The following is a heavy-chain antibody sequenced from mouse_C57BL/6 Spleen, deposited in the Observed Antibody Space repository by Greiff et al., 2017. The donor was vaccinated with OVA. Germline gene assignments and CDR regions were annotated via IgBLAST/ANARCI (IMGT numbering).Heavy chain of an antibody. J-gene: IGHJ4*01. D-gene: IGHD1-1*01. CDR3: ASTVVASYYAMDY. CDR2: IHPNSGST. CDR1: GYTFTSYW. Sequence: QVQLKQPGAELVKPGASVKLSCKASGYTFTSYWMHWVKQRPGQGLEWIGMIHPNSGSTNYNEKFKSKATLTVDKSSSTAYMQLSSLTSEDSAVYYCASTVVASYYAMDYWGQGTSVTVSS. V-gene: IGHV1-64*01.